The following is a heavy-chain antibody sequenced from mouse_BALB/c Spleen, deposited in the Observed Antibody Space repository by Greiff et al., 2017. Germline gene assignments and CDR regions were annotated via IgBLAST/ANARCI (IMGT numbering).Heavy chain of an antibody. CDR1: GYSFTSYW. D-gene: IGHD2-2*01. Sequence: EVQLQQSGTVLARPGASVKMSCKASGYSFTSYWMHWVKQRPGQGLEWIGAIYPGNSDTSYNQKFKGKAKLTAVTSASTAYMELSSLTNEDSAVYYCTLYGYDEYYFDYWGQGTTLTVSS. CDR3: TLYGYDEYYFDY. CDR2: IYPGNSDT. V-gene: IGHV1-5*01. J-gene: IGHJ2*01.